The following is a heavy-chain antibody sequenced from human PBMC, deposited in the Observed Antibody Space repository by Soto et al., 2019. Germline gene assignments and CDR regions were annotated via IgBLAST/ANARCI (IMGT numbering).Heavy chain of an antibody. CDR3: ARLDYGDCVPFLS. CDR1: GFTFSSYS. D-gene: IGHD4-17*01. CDR2: ISSSSSYI. V-gene: IGHV3-21*01. Sequence: EVQLVESGGGLVKPGGSLRLSCAASGFTFSSYSMNWVRQAPGKGLEWVSSISSSSSYIYYADSVKGRFTISRDNAKNSLYVQMNSLRAEDAAVYYCARLDYGDCVPFLSWGQGTLVTVSS. J-gene: IGHJ5*02.